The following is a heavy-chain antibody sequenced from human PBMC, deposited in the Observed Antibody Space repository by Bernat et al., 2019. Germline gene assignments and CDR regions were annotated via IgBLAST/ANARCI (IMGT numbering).Heavy chain of an antibody. Sequence: QVQLVESGGGVVQPGRSLRLSCAASGFTFSSYGMHWVRQAPGKGLEWVAVIWYDGGNKYYADSVKGRFTISRDNSKNTLYLQMNSLRAEDTAVYYCARDPPKRWLQPYFDYWGQGTLVTVSS. CDR3: ARDPPKRWLQPYFDY. V-gene: IGHV3-33*01. J-gene: IGHJ4*02. CDR1: GFTFSSYG. D-gene: IGHD5-24*01. CDR2: IWYDGGNK.